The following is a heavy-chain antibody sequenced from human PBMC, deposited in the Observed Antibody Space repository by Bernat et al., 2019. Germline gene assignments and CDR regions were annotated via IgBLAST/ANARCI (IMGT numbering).Heavy chain of an antibody. Sequence: QVQLVQSGAEVKKPGASVKVSCKASGYTFTGYYMHWVRQAPGQGLEWMGRINPNSGGTNYAQKFQGRVTMTRDTSISTAYMELSRLRSDDTAVYYCARVMITFGGANYHMDVWGKGTTVTVSS. V-gene: IGHV1-2*06. CDR1: GYTFTGYY. CDR2: INPNSGGT. J-gene: IGHJ6*03. CDR3: ARVMITFGGANYHMDV. D-gene: IGHD3-16*01.